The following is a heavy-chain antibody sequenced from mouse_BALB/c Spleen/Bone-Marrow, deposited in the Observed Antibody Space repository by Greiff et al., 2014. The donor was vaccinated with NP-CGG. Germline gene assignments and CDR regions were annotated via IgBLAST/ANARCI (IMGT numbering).Heavy chain of an antibody. CDR2: INPSNGRT. Sequence: VQLQQSGAELVKPGASVKLSCKASGYTFTSYWMHWVKQRPGQGLEWIGEINPSNGRTNYNEKFKSKATLTVDKSSSTAYMQLSSLTSEDSAVYYCARYATATYWFAYWRQGTLVPVSA. CDR3: ARYATATYWFAY. CDR1: GYTFTSYW. V-gene: IGHV1S81*02. D-gene: IGHD1-2*01. J-gene: IGHJ3*01.